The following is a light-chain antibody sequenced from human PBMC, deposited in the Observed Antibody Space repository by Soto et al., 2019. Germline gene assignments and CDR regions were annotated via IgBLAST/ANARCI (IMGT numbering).Light chain of an antibody. V-gene: IGKV1-5*03. J-gene: IGKJ3*01. Sequence: DIPMTQSPSTLSASVGDRVIITCRASQSISTWLAWYQQKPGKAPKLLIYKASSLQSGVPPRFSGSGSGTEFTLTISSLQPDDFATYYCQQYNSYSLFGPGTKVDIK. CDR2: KAS. CDR1: QSISTW. CDR3: QQYNSYSL.